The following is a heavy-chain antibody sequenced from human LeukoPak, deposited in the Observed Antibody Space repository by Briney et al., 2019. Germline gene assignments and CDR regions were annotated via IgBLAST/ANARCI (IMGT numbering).Heavy chain of an antibody. V-gene: IGHV3-30-3*01. CDR2: ISYDGSNK. J-gene: IGHJ4*02. CDR3: ARDKEGYSGYDYYFDY. CDR1: GFTFSSYA. Sequence: GGSLRLSCAASGFTFSSYAIHWVRQAPGKGLEWVAVISYDGSNKYYADSVKGRFTISRDNSKNTLYLQMNSLRAEDTAVYYCARDKEGYSGYDYYFDYWGQGTLVTVSS. D-gene: IGHD5-12*01.